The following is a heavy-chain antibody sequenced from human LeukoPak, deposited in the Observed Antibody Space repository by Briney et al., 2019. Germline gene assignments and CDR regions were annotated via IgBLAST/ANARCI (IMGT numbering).Heavy chain of an antibody. CDR2: IYYSGST. D-gene: IGHD6-6*01. Sequence: SETLSLTCAVSGGSISSTTSYWGWIRQPPGKGLEWIGRIYYSGSTFYNPSLKSRVTISVDTSKNQLSLRLSSVTAADTAVYYCARHGSSDYFDYWGQGTLVTVSS. CDR1: GGSISSTTSY. V-gene: IGHV4-39*01. CDR3: ARHGSSDYFDY. J-gene: IGHJ4*02.